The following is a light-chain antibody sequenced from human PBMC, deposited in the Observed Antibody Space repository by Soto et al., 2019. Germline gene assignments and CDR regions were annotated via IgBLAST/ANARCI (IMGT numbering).Light chain of an antibody. Sequence: EIVLTQSPGSLSLSPGERATLSCRASQSVSSTFFAWYQQRPGQAPRLLMYGASSRATGIPERFSGSGSGTDFTLTISRLEPEDFAVYYCHPLARSVTLGQAPKVDLK. J-gene: IGKJ1*01. V-gene: IGKV3-20*01. CDR1: QSVSSTF. CDR3: HPLARSVT. CDR2: GAS.